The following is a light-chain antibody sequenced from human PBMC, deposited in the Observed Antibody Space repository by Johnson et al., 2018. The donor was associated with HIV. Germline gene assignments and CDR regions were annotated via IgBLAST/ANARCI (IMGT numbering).Light chain of an antibody. CDR2: DNN. CDR3: GTWDSSLSAYV. Sequence: TQPPSVSAAPGPKVTISCSGSSSNIGNNYVSWYQQLPGTAPKLLIYDNNKRPSGIPDRFSGSKSGTSATMGITGLQTGDEADYYCGTWDSSLSAYVFGTGTKVTVL. CDR1: SSNIGNNY. J-gene: IGLJ1*01. V-gene: IGLV1-51*01.